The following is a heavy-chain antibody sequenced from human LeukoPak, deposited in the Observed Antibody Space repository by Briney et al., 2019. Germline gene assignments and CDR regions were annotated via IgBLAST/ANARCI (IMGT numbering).Heavy chain of an antibody. CDR3: ARTHYGSGSYDGMDV. V-gene: IGHV3-30-3*01. J-gene: IGHJ6*02. D-gene: IGHD3-10*01. CDR1: GFTFSSYA. CDR2: ISYDGSNK. Sequence: QPGGSLRLSCAASGFTFSSYAMHWVRQAPGKGLEWVAVISYDGSNKYYADSVKGRFTISRDNSKNTLYLQMNRLRAEDTAVYYCARTHYGSGSYDGMDVWGQGTTVTVSS.